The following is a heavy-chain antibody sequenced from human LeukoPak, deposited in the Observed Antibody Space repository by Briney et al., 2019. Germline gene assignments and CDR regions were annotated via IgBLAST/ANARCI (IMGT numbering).Heavy chain of an antibody. V-gene: IGHV4-34*01. D-gene: IGHD2-2*01. Sequence: SETLSLTCAVYGGSFSGYYWSWIRQPPGKGLEWIGEINHSGSTNYNPSLKSRVTIPVDTSKNQFSLKLSSVTAADTAVYYCARGYGSSTRLIRFDPWGQGTLVTVSS. CDR3: ARGYGSSTRLIRFDP. CDR2: INHSGST. CDR1: GGSFSGYY. J-gene: IGHJ5*02.